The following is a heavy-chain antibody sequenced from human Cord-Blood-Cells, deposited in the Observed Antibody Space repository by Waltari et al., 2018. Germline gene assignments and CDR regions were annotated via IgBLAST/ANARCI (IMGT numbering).Heavy chain of an antibody. Sequence: QLQLQESGPGLVKPSETLSLTCTVSGGSISSSSSYWGWIRQPPGKGLEWIGSIYYSGSTYYNPSLKSRVTISVDTSKNQFSLKLSSVTAADTAVYYCAAGYYDFWSGYYDAFDIWGQGTMVTVSS. CDR1: GGSISSSSSY. J-gene: IGHJ3*02. CDR2: IYYSGST. CDR3: AAGYYDFWSGYYDAFDI. V-gene: IGHV4-39*01. D-gene: IGHD3-3*01.